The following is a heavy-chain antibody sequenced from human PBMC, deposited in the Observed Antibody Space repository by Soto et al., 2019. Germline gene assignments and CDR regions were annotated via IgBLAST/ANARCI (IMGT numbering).Heavy chain of an antibody. Sequence: QLQLHMSGSGLVKPSQTLSLTCTVSGASITYGAYSWIWIRHTPGKGLEWIGYINHLETTFYNPSFESRLTLSIDRTKNQFSLNLKSMSAADRAVYFCARGGGFDSFDYWGQGILVTVSS. D-gene: IGHD3-10*01. CDR3: ARGGGFDSFDY. CDR2: INHLETT. V-gene: IGHV4-30-2*01. J-gene: IGHJ4*02. CDR1: GASITYGAYS.